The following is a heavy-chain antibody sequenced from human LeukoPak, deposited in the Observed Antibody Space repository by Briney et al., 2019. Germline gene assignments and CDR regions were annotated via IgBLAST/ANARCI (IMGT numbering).Heavy chain of an antibody. CDR1: GFTFSSYW. CDR2: INSDGSTT. V-gene: IGHV3-74*01. D-gene: IGHD2-21*02. J-gene: IGHJ3*02. Sequence: GGSLRLSCAASGFTFSSYWMHWVRQAPGKGLVWVSRINSDGSTTTYADSVKGRFTISRDNAKNTLYLQMNSLRADDTAVYYCATTHIVLVTAISGGAFDIWGQGTMVTVSS. CDR3: ATTHIVLVTAISGGAFDI.